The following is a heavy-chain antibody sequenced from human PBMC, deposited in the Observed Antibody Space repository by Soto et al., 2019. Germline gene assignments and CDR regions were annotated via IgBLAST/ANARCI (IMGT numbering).Heavy chain of an antibody. V-gene: IGHV3-48*02. CDR1: GFTFSSYS. J-gene: IGHJ4*02. Sequence: QPGGSLRLSCAASGFTFSSYSMNWVRQAPGKGLEWVSYISSSSSTIYYADSVKGRFTISRDNAKNSLYLQMNSLRDEDTAVYYCARGHYVWGSLHYFDYWGQGTLVTVSS. CDR3: ARGHYVWGSLHYFDY. CDR2: ISSSSSTI. D-gene: IGHD3-16*01.